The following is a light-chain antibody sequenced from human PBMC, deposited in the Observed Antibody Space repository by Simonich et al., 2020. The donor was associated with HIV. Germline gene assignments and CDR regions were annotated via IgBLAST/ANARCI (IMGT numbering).Light chain of an antibody. CDR1: PTMANY. J-gene: IGKJ1*01. CDR3: QQYNNWPRT. V-gene: IGKV1-39*01. Sequence: DIQMTQSPSSLSASVGNRVTSTCRASPTMANYLNWNQQKPGTAPKLLSYAASSLQSGVPSRFSGSGSGTEFTLPISRMQSEDFVVYYFQQYNNWPRTFGQGTKVEIK. CDR2: AAS.